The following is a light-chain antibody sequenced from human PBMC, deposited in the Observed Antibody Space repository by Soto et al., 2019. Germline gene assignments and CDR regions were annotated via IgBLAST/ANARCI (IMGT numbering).Light chain of an antibody. J-gene: IGKJ1*01. CDR1: QSVLYSSDSKNY. CDR2: CAS. Sequence: DIVMTQSPDSLAVSLGESANINCKSSQSVLYSSDSKNYLAWYQQKPGQPPKLLIYCASTRESGVPYRFSGSGSGTDFTLTISSLQAEDVAVYYCLQYYSTPWTFGQGTKVEIK. V-gene: IGKV4-1*01. CDR3: LQYYSTPWT.